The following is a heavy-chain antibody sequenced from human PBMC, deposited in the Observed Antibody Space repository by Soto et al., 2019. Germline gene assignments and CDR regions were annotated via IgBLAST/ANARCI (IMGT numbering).Heavy chain of an antibody. V-gene: IGHV5-51*01. D-gene: IGHD3-22*01. Sequence: GESLKISCKGSGYSFASYWIGWVRQMHGKGLEWMGIIYPGDSDTRYSPSFQGQVTISADKSISTAYLQWSSLKASDTAMYYCARGNYYDSSGYYPLDYWGQGTLVTVSS. CDR3: ARGNYYDSSGYYPLDY. CDR1: GYSFASYW. J-gene: IGHJ4*02. CDR2: IYPGDSDT.